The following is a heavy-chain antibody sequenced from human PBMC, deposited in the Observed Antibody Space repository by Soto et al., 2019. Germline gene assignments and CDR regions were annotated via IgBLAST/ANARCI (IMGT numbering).Heavy chain of an antibody. D-gene: IGHD6-19*01. Sequence: XESLKISXKGSEYSFTSYWIVWVRQMPGKGLEWMGIIYPGDSDTRYSPSFQGQVTISADKSISTAYLQWSSLKASETAMYYCARRIGSGWSYYYYGMDVWGQGTTVTV. J-gene: IGHJ6*02. V-gene: IGHV5-51*01. CDR2: IYPGDSDT. CDR1: EYSFTSYW. CDR3: ARRIGSGWSYYYYGMDV.